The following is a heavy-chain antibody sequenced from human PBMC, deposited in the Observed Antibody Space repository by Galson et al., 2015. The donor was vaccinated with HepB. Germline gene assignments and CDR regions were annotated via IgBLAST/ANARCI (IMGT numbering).Heavy chain of an antibody. CDR2: VNPRGGVT. D-gene: IGHD1-1*01. CDR1: GYTFTHYY. Sequence: SVKVSCKASGYTFTHYYIHWVRQAPGQGLEWMGWVNPRGGVTDYAQKFQDRVTLTGDTSITTAYREMSDMKSDDTAVYYCARSSLYNWNGYDAFDIWGQGTLVTVSS. CDR3: ARSSLYNWNGYDAFDI. J-gene: IGHJ3*02. V-gene: IGHV1-2*02.